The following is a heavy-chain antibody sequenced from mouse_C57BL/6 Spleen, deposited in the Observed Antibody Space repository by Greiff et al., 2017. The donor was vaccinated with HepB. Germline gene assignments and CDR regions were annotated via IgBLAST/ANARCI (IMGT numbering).Heavy chain of an antibody. CDR2: INPGSGGT. CDR3: ARERSGYLYYFYC. V-gene: IGHV1-54*01. Sequence: QVQLQQSGAELVRPGTSVKVSCKASGYAFTNYLIEWVKQRPGQGLEWIGVINPGSGGTNYNEKFKGKATLTADNSSSTAYMQLSSLTSEDSAVYFCARERSGYLYYFYCWGQGTTLTVSS. D-gene: IGHD2-3*01. J-gene: IGHJ2*01. CDR1: GYAFTNYL.